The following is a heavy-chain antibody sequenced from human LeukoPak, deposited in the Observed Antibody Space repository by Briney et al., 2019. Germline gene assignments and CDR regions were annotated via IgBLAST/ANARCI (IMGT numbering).Heavy chain of an antibody. Sequence: GGSLRLSCAASGFTFSSYAMSWVRQAPGKGLEWVSGISWNSGSIGYADSVKGRFTISRDNAKNSLYLQMNSLRAEDTALYYCAKDIGGYYGSGSYYWSYWGQGTLVTVSS. CDR2: ISWNSGSI. D-gene: IGHD3-10*01. CDR3: AKDIGGYYGSGSYYWSY. J-gene: IGHJ4*02. CDR1: GFTFSSYA. V-gene: IGHV3-9*01.